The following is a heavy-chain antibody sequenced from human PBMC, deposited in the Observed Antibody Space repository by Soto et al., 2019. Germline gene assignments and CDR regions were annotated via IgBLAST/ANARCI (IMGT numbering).Heavy chain of an antibody. V-gene: IGHV3-30-3*01. CDR2: ISYDGNNK. CDR3: ARAPGFYGDFFDY. D-gene: IGHD4-17*01. Sequence: PGGSLRLSCAASGFTYSTYTMHWVRQAPGKGLEWVAVISYDGNNKYYADSVKGRFTISRDNSKNTLYLQMNSLRAEDTALYYCARAPGFYGDFFDYWGQGSLVTVSS. CDR1: GFTYSTYT. J-gene: IGHJ4*02.